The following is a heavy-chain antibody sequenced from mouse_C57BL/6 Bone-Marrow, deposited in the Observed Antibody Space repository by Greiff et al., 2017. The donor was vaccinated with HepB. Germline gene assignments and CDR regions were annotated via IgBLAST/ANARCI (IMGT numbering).Heavy chain of an antibody. CDR2: INPYNGDT. CDR1: GYSFTGYF. V-gene: IGHV1-20*01. D-gene: IGHD2-3*01. J-gene: IGHJ4*01. CDR3: AREREYDGYYVDYAMDY. Sequence: EVQLQQSGPELVKPGDSVKISCKASGYSFTGYFMNWVMQSHGKSLEWIGRINPYNGDTFYNQKFKGKATLTVDKSSSTAHMELRSLTSEDSAVYYCAREREYDGYYVDYAMDYWGQGTSVTVSS.